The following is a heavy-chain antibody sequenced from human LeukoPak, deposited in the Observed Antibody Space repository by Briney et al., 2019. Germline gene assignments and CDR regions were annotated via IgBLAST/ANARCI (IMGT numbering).Heavy chain of an antibody. CDR3: ARSSADRLLNFDY. D-gene: IGHD6-6*01. J-gene: IGHJ4*02. CDR2: ISFDGSDK. CDR1: GFTFSSYA. Sequence: GRSLRLSCAASGFTFSSYAMHWVRQAPGKGLQWVALISFDGSDKYYADSVKGRFTISRDNSKNTLYVQMNSLRAEDTAVYYCARSSADRLLNFDYWGQGTLVTVSS. V-gene: IGHV3-30*01.